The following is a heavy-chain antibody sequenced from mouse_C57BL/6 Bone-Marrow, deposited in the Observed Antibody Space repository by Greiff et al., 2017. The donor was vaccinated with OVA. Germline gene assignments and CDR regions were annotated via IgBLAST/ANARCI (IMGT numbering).Heavy chain of an antibody. CDR2: IDPSDSYT. Sequence: QVQLQQPGAELVRPGTSVKLSCKASGYTFTSYWMHWVKQRPGQGLEWIGVIDPSDSYTNYNQKFKGKATLTVDTSSSTAYMQLSSLTSEDSAVYYCARWAYGSLYYFDYWGQGTTLTVSS. CDR1: GYTFTSYW. CDR3: ARWAYGSLYYFDY. V-gene: IGHV1-59*01. J-gene: IGHJ2*01. D-gene: IGHD1-1*01.